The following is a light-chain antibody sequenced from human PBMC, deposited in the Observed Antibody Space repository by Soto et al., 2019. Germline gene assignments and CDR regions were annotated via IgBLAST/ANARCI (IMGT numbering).Light chain of an antibody. CDR2: EVS. CDR1: SSDVGGYNY. CDR3: SSYTSSSTPSSYV. J-gene: IGLJ1*01. V-gene: IGLV2-14*01. Sequence: ALTQPASVSGSPGQSITISCTGTSSDVGGYNYVSWYQQHPGKAPKLMIYEVSNRPSGVSNRFSGSKSGNTASLTISGLQAEDEADYYCSSYTSSSTPSSYVFGTGTKVTVL.